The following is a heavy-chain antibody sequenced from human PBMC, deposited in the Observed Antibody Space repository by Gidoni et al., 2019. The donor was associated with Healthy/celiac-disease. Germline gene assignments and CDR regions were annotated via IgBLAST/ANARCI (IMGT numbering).Heavy chain of an antibody. Sequence: EVQLVESGGGLVQPGGSLKLSCAASGFTFSGSAMHWVRQASGKGLGWVGRIRSKANSYATAYAASVKGRFTISRDDSKNTAYLQMNSLKTEDTAVYYCTRDPETIAAEPTRADYWGQGTLVTVSS. CDR1: GFTFSGSA. V-gene: IGHV3-73*01. CDR3: TRDPETIAAEPTRADY. CDR2: IRSKANSYAT. J-gene: IGHJ4*02. D-gene: IGHD6-13*01.